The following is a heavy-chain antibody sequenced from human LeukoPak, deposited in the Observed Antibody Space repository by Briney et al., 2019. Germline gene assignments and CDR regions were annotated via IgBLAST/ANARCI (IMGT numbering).Heavy chain of an antibody. CDR3: ATIPTIFGVVMGFDP. D-gene: IGHD3-3*01. J-gene: IGHJ5*02. V-gene: IGHV4-39*07. CDR1: GGSISSSSYY. CDR2: INHSGST. Sequence: PSETLSLTCTVSGGSISSSSYYWGWIRQPPGKGLEWIGEINHSGSTYYNPSLKSRVTISVDTSKNQFSLKLSSVTAADTAVYYCATIPTIFGVVMGFDPWGQGTLVTVSS.